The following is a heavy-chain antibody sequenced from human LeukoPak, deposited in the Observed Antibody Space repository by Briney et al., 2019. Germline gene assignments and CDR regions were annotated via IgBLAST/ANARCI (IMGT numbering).Heavy chain of an antibody. D-gene: IGHD3-3*01. CDR1: GGSISSYY. CDR3: ARVMGYDFWSGYYTPLYWFDP. CDR2: IYYSGST. Sequence: SETLSLTCTVSGGSISSYYWSWIRQPPGKGLEWIGYIYYSGSTNYNPSLKSRVTISVDTSKNQFSLKLSSVTAADTAVYYCARVMGYDFWSGYYTPLYWFDPWGQGTLVTVSS. J-gene: IGHJ5*02. V-gene: IGHV4-59*01.